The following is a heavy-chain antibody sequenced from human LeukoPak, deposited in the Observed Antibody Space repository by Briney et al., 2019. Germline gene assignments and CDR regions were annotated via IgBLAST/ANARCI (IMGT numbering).Heavy chain of an antibody. V-gene: IGHV3-21*01. CDR2: ISRGSIHI. CDR3: ARVPDFWSGYYVDH. Sequence: GGSLRLSCVVSGFNLSSYGINWVRQAPGKGLEWVSSISRGSIHIYYGDSVKGRFTISRDNAKNSLYLQMNSLRAEDTAVYYCARVPDFWSGYYVDHWGQGTLVTVSS. CDR1: GFNLSSYG. D-gene: IGHD3-3*01. J-gene: IGHJ4*02.